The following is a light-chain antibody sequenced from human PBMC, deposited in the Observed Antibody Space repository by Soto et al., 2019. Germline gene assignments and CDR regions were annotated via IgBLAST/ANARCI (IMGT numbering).Light chain of an antibody. CDR1: QSVSSSY. V-gene: IGKV3-20*01. CDR3: QQYGSSPWT. Sequence: EIVLTQSPDTLSLFPGERAALSCLASQSVSSSYLAWYQQKPGQAPRLLIYGASSRATGIPDRFSGSGSGTDFTLTISRLEPEDFAVYYCQQYGSSPWTFGQGTKVDI. CDR2: GAS. J-gene: IGKJ1*01.